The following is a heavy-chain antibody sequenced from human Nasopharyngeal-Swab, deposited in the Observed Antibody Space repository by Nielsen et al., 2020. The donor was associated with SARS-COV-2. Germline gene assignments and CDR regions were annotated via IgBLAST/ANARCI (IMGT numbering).Heavy chain of an antibody. CDR1: GYTFTTYA. CDR3: ARSGTVGAPGFDY. D-gene: IGHD1-26*01. Sequence: ASVKVSCKVSGYTFTTYAIHWVRHAPGQRLEWMAWINAGTGNREYSQRFQGSVTISADTSASTAYMELHSLRSEDTAVYYCARSGTVGAPGFDYWGQGTLVTVSS. CDR2: INAGTGNR. J-gene: IGHJ4*02. V-gene: IGHV1-3*01.